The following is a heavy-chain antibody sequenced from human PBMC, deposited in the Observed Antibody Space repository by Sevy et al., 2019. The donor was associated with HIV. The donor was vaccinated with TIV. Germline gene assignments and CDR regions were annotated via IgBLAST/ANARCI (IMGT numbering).Heavy chain of an antibody. V-gene: IGHV1-2*06. CDR2: INPNSGAT. J-gene: IGHJ5*02. CDR1: GYTFIDYY. CDR3: AREDYYDASGGWVDP. D-gene: IGHD3-22*01. Sequence: ASVKVSCKASGYTFIDYYIHWVRQAPGQALEWMGRINPNSGATNYAQKFQDRVTMTRDTSISTSYMELRRLRSDDTAVYYCAREDYYDASGGWVDPWGQGTLVIVSS.